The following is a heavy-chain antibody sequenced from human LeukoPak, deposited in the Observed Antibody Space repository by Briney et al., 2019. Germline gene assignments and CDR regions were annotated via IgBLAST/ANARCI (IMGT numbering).Heavy chain of an antibody. D-gene: IGHD1-26*01. CDR3: ARGGNRRVGATGKILDY. CDR2: INPNSGGT. J-gene: IGHJ4*02. Sequence: SVSLSYNASRHTFTLHYMHWAPHAPGQALEWVGEINPNSGGTKYAQKFQSRVTMTRDTSISTAYMELRRLRCDDTAVYYCARGGNRRVGATGKILDYWGQGTLVTVSS. CDR1: RHTFTLHY. V-gene: IGHV1-2*02.